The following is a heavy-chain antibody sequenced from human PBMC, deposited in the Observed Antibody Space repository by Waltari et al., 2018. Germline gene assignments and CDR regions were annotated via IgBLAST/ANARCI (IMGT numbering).Heavy chain of an antibody. CDR2: ITRSASFI. Sequence: EVLLMESGGGLVKPGGSLRLSCAVSGFMFNTYDMHWVRQAPGRGPGGVSMITRSASFIYYANSVKGRFTGSRDDAEKSLFLQMDSLTVEDTAVYYCARSSPQGTPGGIDHWGQGTLVTVSS. CDR3: ARSSPQGTPGGIDH. J-gene: IGHJ5*02. CDR1: GFMFNTYD. D-gene: IGHD1-26*01. V-gene: IGHV3-21*01.